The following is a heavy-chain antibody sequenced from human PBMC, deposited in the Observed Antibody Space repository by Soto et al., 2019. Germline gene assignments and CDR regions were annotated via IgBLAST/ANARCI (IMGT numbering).Heavy chain of an antibody. D-gene: IGHD3-22*01. CDR1: GFTFRNYG. J-gene: IGHJ3*01. CDR2: IGIGSSTA. V-gene: IGHV3-48*01. Sequence: GGSLRLSCAASGFTFRNYGMNWVRQAPGKGLEWVSYIGIGSSTAYYADSVKGRFTISRDNAKNSLYLQMNSLRAEDTAVYYCARDQLYYNDISGRPLNAFDVWGQGTMVTVSS. CDR3: ARDQLYYNDISGRPLNAFDV.